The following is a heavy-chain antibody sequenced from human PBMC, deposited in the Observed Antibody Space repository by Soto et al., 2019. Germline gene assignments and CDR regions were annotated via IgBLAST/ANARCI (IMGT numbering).Heavy chain of an antibody. J-gene: IGHJ6*02. V-gene: IGHV1-46*01. CDR2: IIPICGST. Sequence: ASVKVSCKASGGTFSSYAISWVRQAPGQGLEWMGIIIPICGSTSYAQKFQGRVTMTRDTSTSTVYMELSSLRSEDTAVYYCARVQVRGVIRPGYYYYGMDVWGQGTTVTVSS. CDR3: ARVQVRGVIRPGYYYYGMDV. D-gene: IGHD3-10*01. CDR1: GGTFSSYA.